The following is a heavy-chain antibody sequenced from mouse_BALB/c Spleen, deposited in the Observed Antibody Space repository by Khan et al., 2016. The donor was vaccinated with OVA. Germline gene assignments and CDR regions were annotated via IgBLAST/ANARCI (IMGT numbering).Heavy chain of an antibody. CDR2: ISTYYGDA. Sequence: QVQLKQSGAELVRPWVSVKISCKGSGYTFTDYAMHWVKQSHAKSLEWIGVISTYYGDASYNQKFKSKATLTVDKSSSTAYMELARLTSEDSASSYCVTNSDNSRFAYWGQGTLVTVSA. J-gene: IGHJ3*01. CDR3: VTNSDNSRFAY. V-gene: IGHV1S137*01. CDR1: GYTFTDYA. D-gene: IGHD1-3*01.